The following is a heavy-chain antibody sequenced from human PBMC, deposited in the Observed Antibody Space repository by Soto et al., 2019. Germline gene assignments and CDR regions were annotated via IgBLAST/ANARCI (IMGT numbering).Heavy chain of an antibody. CDR2: IIPIFGTA. J-gene: IGHJ3*02. D-gene: IGHD3-22*01. Sequence: AAVKISCKASGGTFSSYAISWVRQAPGQGLGWMGGIIPIFGTANYTQKFQGKVTITADESTSTAYMELSSLRSEDTAVYYCASRVDSSGHHDAFDIWGQETMV. V-gene: IGHV1-69*13. CDR3: ASRVDSSGHHDAFDI. CDR1: GGTFSSYA.